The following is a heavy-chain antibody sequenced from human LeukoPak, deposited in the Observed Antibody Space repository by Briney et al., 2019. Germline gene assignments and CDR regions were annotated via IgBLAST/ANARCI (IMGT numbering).Heavy chain of an antibody. J-gene: IGHJ4*02. D-gene: IGHD1-7*01. V-gene: IGHV3-23*01. CDR3: AKRLLAWNYGEDY. Sequence: GGSLRLSCAASGFTVSSNYMSWVRQAPGKGLEWVSAISGSGGSTYYADSVKGRFTISRDNSKNTLYLQMNSLRAEDTAVYYCAKRLLAWNYGEDYWGQGTLVTVSS. CDR1: GFTVSSNY. CDR2: ISGSGGST.